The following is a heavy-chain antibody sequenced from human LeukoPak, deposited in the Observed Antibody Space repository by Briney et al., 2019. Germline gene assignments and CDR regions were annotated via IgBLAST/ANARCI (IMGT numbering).Heavy chain of an antibody. V-gene: IGHV1-2*02. J-gene: IGHJ3*02. Sequence: ASVKVSCKASGYTFTGYYMHWVRQAPGQGLEWMGWINPNSGGTNYAQKFQGRVTMTRDTSISTAYMELSRLRSDDTAVYYCATVPQEQQLGDDAFDIWGQGTMVTVSS. D-gene: IGHD6-13*01. CDR2: INPNSGGT. CDR3: ATVPQEQQLGDDAFDI. CDR1: GYTFTGYY.